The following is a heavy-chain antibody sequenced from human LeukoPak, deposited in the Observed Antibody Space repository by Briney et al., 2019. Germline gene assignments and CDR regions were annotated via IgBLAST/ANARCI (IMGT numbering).Heavy chain of an antibody. CDR3: ARDMSTVVTWAPGFDP. D-gene: IGHD4-23*01. V-gene: IGHV4-30-4*01. CDR2: IYYSGST. Sequence: SETLSLTCTVSGGSISSGDYYWSWIRQPPGKGLEWIGYIYYSGSTYYNPSLKSRVTISVDTSKNQFSLKLSSVTAADTAVYYCARDMSTVVTWAPGFDPWGQGTLVTVSS. J-gene: IGHJ5*02. CDR1: GGSISSGDYY.